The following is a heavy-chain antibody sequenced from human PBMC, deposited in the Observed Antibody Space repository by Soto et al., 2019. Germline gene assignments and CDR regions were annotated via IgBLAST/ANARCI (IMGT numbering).Heavy chain of an antibody. J-gene: IGHJ4*02. D-gene: IGHD4-17*01. Sequence: QVQLVQSGAEVKKPGASVKVSCEASGYIFATYGISWVRQAPGQGLEGMGWISGYNGNTNYAQKLQGRVTMTTDTSTRTAYMELRSLRSDDTAVYYCARDGPTVTTGTREFDYWGQGTLVTVSS. CDR2: ISGYNGNT. V-gene: IGHV1-18*01. CDR1: GYIFATYG. CDR3: ARDGPTVTTGTREFDY.